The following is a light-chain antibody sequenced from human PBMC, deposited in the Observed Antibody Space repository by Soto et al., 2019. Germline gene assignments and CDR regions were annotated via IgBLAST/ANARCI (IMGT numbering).Light chain of an antibody. Sequence: QSALTQPASVSGSPGQSITISCTGTSSDVGGYNNVAWYQQHPGKVPRLMIYDVSNRPSGVSDRFSGSKSGNTASLTISGLQTEDEGDYYCSSYMTSTAYVSGTGTKVTVL. CDR2: DVS. CDR1: SSDVGGYNN. V-gene: IGLV2-14*01. CDR3: SSYMTSTAYV. J-gene: IGLJ1*01.